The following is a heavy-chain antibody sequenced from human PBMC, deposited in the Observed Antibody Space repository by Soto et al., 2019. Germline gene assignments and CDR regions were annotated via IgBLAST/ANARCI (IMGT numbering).Heavy chain of an antibody. CDR3: AGSSDDGRDN. CDR1: GFSLGDYS. CDR2: ISSSSSFI. Sequence: EEQLVESGGDLVKPGGSLRLSYAASGFSLGDYSMNWIRQAPGKGLEWVASISSSSSFIHYAESMKGRFTISRDNAKNSLYLQMNSLSAEDTAVYYCAGSSDDGRDNWGQGTLVTVSS. V-gene: IGHV3-21*01. J-gene: IGHJ4*02. D-gene: IGHD1-26*01.